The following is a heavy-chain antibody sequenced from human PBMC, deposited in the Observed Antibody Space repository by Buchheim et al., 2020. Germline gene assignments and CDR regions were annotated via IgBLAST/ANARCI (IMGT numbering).Heavy chain of an antibody. Sequence: QQQLQESGPGLVKPSETLSLTCTVSGGSFSNSDSYYWGWIRQPPGKGLEWIGSIYYGGSTYYNPSLKSRVTISVDTSKNQFSLKLSSVTAADTAVYYCADFDYSKNYGMDVWGQGTT. J-gene: IGHJ6*02. CDR2: IYYGGST. CDR3: ADFDYSKNYGMDV. CDR1: GGSFSNSDSYY. V-gene: IGHV4-39*01. D-gene: IGHD4-11*01.